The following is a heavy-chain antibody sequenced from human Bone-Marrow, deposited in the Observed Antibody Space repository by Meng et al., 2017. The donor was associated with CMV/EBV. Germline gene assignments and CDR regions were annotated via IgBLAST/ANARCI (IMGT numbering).Heavy chain of an antibody. D-gene: IGHD2-2*01. CDR3: ARENVVVPAAPMDY. CDR1: GGTFSSYT. V-gene: IGHV1-69*04. Sequence: SVKVSCKASGGTFSSYTISWVRQAPGQGLEWMGRIIPILGIANYAQKFQGRVTITADKSTSTAYMELSSLRSEHTAVYYCARENVVVPAAPMDYWGQGTLVTVS. J-gene: IGHJ4*02. CDR2: IIPILGIA.